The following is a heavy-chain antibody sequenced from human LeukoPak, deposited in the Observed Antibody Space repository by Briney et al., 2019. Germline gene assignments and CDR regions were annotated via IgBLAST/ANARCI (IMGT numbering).Heavy chain of an antibody. D-gene: IGHD2-21*02. CDR2: IYHSGST. CDR3: ARVPLTPYCGGDCYSFDY. CDR1: GGSISSSNW. Sequence: PSETLSLTCAVSGGSISSSNWWSWVRQPPGKGLEWIGEIYHSGSTNYNPSLKSRVTISVDKSKNQFSLKLSPVTAADTAVYYCARVPLTPYCGGDCYSFDYWGQGTLVTVSS. V-gene: IGHV4-4*02. J-gene: IGHJ4*02.